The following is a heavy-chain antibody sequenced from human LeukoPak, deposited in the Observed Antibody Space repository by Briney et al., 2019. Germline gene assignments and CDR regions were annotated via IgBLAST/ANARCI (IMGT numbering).Heavy chain of an antibody. CDR1: GGSFSGYY. D-gene: IGHD3-10*01. CDR3: ARDRGELWFGELFNY. CDR2: INHSGST. Sequence: PSETLSLTCAVYGGSFSGYYWSWIRQPPGKGLEWIGEINHSGSTNYNPSLKSRVTISVDTSKNQFSLKLSSVTAADTAVYYCARDRGELWFGELFNYWGQGTLVTVSS. J-gene: IGHJ4*02. V-gene: IGHV4-34*01.